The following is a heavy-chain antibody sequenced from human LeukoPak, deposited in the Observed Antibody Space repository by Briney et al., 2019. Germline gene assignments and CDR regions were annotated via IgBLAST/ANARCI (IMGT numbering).Heavy chain of an antibody. Sequence: GGSLRLSCAASGFTFSSYAMSWVRQAPGKGLEWVSAISGSGGSTYYADSVKGRFTISRDNSKNTLYLQMNSLRAEDTAVYYCAKDLVRGVIRSGFDYWGQGTLVTVSS. D-gene: IGHD3-10*01. J-gene: IGHJ4*02. V-gene: IGHV3-23*01. CDR3: AKDLVRGVIRSGFDY. CDR1: GFTFSSYA. CDR2: ISGSGGST.